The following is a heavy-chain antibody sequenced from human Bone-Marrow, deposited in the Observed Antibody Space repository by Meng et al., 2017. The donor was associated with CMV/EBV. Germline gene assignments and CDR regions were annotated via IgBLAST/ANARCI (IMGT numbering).Heavy chain of an antibody. J-gene: IGHJ5*02. CDR2: INHSGST. V-gene: IGHV4-34*01. Sequence: FCGYSWSWIRQPPGKGLEWIGEINHSGSTNYNPSLKSRVTISVDTSKNQFSLKLSSVTAADTAVYYCARAPRLAYCGGDCYGNWFDPWGQGTLVTVSS. D-gene: IGHD2-21*01. CDR3: ARAPRLAYCGGDCYGNWFDP. CDR1: FCGYS.